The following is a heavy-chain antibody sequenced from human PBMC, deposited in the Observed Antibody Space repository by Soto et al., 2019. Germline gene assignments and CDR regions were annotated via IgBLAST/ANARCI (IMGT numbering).Heavy chain of an antibody. J-gene: IGHJ3*02. Sequence: QVPLVQSGAAVKKPGSSVTVSCQASGGTFRSYTISWVRQAPGQGLEWMGRIIPILGIANYAQKFQGRVTITADKSTSTAYMELSSLRSEDTAVYYCAREVAAAGGLDAFDIWGQGTMVTVSS. CDR3: AREVAAAGGLDAFDI. V-gene: IGHV1-69*08. CDR1: GGTFRSYT. CDR2: IIPILGIA. D-gene: IGHD6-13*01.